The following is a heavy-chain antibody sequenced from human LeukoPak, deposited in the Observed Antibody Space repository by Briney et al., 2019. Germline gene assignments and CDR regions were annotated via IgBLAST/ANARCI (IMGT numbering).Heavy chain of an antibody. CDR3: ARGMAVDY. V-gene: IGHV4-61*02. D-gene: IGHD5-24*01. J-gene: IGHJ4*02. CDR2: IYTSGST. CDR1: GGSISSGSYY. Sequence: SETLSLTCTISGGSISSGSYYWSWIRQPAGKGLEWIGRIYTSGSTNYNPSLKSRVTISVDTSKNQFSLKLSSVTAADTAVYYCARGMAVDYWGQGTLVTVSS.